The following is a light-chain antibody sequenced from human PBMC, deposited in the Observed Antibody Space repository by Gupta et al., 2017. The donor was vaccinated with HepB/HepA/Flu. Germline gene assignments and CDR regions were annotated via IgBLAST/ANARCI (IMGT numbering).Light chain of an antibody. CDR1: QSLLYSNGYHY. V-gene: IGKV2-28*01. J-gene: IGKJ3*01. CDR2: LGS. Sequence: DIVLTQSPLSLPVTPGEPASISCRSSQSLLYSNGYHYLDWYLQKPGQSPQILIYLGSNRAPGVPDRFSVSRSGTDFTLTISRVEAEDVGIYYRFQALQTPFTFGPGTRVDIK. CDR3: FQALQTPFT.